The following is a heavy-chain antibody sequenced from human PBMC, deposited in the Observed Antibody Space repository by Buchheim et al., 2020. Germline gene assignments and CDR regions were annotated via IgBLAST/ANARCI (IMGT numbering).Heavy chain of an antibody. J-gene: IGHJ4*02. CDR3: ARDRGFVIDY. Sequence: EVQLVESGGGLVQPGGSLRLSCAASGFTFSNYWMHWVRQAPGKGLEWVSYISSSGDTIHYADSVKGRFTISRDNAKNSLDLQMNSLRVDDTAVYYCARDRGFVIDYWGQGAL. V-gene: IGHV3-48*04. CDR2: ISSSGDTI. D-gene: IGHD3-10*01. CDR1: GFTFSNYW.